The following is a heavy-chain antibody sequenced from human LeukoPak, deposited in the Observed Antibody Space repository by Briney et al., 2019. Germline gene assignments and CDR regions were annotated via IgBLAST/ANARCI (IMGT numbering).Heavy chain of an antibody. CDR2: ISISSTTI. J-gene: IGHJ2*01. CDR3: ASSTYCYDSSGTRHWYFDL. Sequence: PGGSLRLSCAASGFTFSSYNMNWVRQAPGKGLEWVSYISISSTTIYYADSVKGRFTISRDNGKNSLSLQMNGLRAEDTAVYYCASSTYCYDSSGTRHWYFDLWGRGTLVTVSS. D-gene: IGHD3-22*01. CDR1: GFTFSSYN. V-gene: IGHV3-48*01.